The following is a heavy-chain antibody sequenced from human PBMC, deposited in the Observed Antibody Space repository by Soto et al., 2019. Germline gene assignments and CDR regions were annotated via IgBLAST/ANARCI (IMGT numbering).Heavy chain of an antibody. CDR2: IRSKANSYAT. CDR1: GFTFSGSA. V-gene: IGHV3-73*01. J-gene: IGHJ5*02. CDR3: TPAPLLWFGESQASGFDP. D-gene: IGHD3-10*01. Sequence: GGSLRLSCAASGFTFSGSAMHWVRQASGKGLEWVGRIRSKANSYATAYAASVKGRFTISRDDSKNTAYLQMNSLKTEDTAVYYCTPAPLLWFGESQASGFDPWGQGTLVTVSS.